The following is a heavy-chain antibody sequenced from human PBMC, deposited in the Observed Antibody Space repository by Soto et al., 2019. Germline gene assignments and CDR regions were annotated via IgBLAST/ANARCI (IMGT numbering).Heavy chain of an antibody. J-gene: IGHJ5*02. CDR2: IYYSGST. CDR1: GGSISSSSYY. Sequence: PSETLSLTCTVSGGSISSSSYYWGWIRQPPGKGLEWIGSIYYSGSTYYNPSLKSRVTISVDTSKNQFSLKLSSVTAADTAVYYCAKTKYYYDSSGYYYWFDPWGQGTLVT. CDR3: AKTKYYYDSSGYYYWFDP. D-gene: IGHD3-22*01. V-gene: IGHV4-39*01.